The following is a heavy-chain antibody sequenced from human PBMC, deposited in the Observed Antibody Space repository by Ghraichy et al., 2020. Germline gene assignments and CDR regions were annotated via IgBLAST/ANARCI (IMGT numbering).Heavy chain of an antibody. CDR3: VRDAFGPRDY. J-gene: IGHJ4*02. CDR1: GFTFSGDW. CDR2: INSDGSVI. V-gene: IGHV3-74*01. D-gene: IGHD3-10*01. Sequence: GGSLRLSCADSGFTFSGDWMHWFRQASGKGPVWVSRINSDGSVINYAESVRGRFTISRDNAKNTLYLQMNSLRAEDTAVYYCVRDAFGPRDYWSQGTQVTVSS.